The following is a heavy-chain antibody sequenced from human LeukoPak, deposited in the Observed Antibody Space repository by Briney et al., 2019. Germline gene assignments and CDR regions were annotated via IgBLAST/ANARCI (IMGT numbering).Heavy chain of an antibody. CDR1: GGSISSYY. Sequence: SETLSLTCTVSGGSISSYYWGWIRQPPGKGQEWIGYIYYSGSTNYNPSLKSRVTISVDTSKNQFSLKLSSVTAADTAVYYCARETGSYYYGMDVWGQGTTVTVSS. CDR3: ARETGSYYYGMDV. CDR2: IYYSGST. J-gene: IGHJ6*02. D-gene: IGHD1-14*01. V-gene: IGHV4-59*01.